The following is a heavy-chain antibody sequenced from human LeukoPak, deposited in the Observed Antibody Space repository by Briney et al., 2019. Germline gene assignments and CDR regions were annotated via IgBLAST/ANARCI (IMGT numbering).Heavy chain of an antibody. CDR2: ISGSGGST. Sequence: PGGSLRLSCAASGFTFSSYAMSWVRQAPGKGLEWVSAISGSGGSTYYADSVKGRFTISRDNSKNTLYLQMNSLRAEDAAVYYCVPPPGSSGSKYYFDYWGQGTLVTVSS. CDR1: GFTFSSYA. D-gene: IGHD6-19*01. V-gene: IGHV3-23*01. J-gene: IGHJ4*02. CDR3: VPPPGSSGSKYYFDY.